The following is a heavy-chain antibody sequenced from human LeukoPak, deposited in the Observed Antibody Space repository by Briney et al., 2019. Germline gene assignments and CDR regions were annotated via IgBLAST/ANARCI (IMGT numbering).Heavy chain of an antibody. V-gene: IGHV3-21*01. CDR3: ARGYSSSYYFDS. CDR1: GFTFSSYS. J-gene: IGHJ4*02. D-gene: IGHD6-13*01. Sequence: GGSLRLSCAASGFTFSSYSMNWVRLAPGKGLGCVSSITISSSYIYYVDSVKGRFTISRDNAKNSLYLQMNSLRVEDTAVYYCARGYSSSYYFDSWGQGTLVSVSS. CDR2: ITISSSYI.